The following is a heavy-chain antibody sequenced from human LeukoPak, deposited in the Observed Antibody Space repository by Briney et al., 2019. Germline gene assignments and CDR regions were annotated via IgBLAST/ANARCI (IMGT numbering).Heavy chain of an antibody. J-gene: IGHJ3*02. V-gene: IGHV4-34*01. CDR2: INHSGST. Sequence: SETLSLTCAVYGGSFSGYYWSWIRQPPGKGLEWIGEINHSGSTNYNPSLKSRVTISVDTSKNQFSLKLSSVTAADTAVYYCARHPGGYWTAFDIWGQGTMVTVSS. CDR1: GGSFSGYY. CDR3: ARHPGGYWTAFDI. D-gene: IGHD3-22*01.